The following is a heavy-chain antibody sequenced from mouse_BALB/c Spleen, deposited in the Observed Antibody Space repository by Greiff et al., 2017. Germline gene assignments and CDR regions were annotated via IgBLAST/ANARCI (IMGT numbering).Heavy chain of an antibody. J-gene: IGHJ3*01. V-gene: IGHV5-17*02. CDR1: GFTFSSFG. Sequence: EVQGVESGGGLVQPGGSRKLSCAASGFTFSSFGMHWVRQAPEKGLEWVAYISSGSSTIYYADTVKGRFTISRDNPKNTLFLQMTSLRSEDTAMYYCARSGYYGYYAYWGQGTLVTVSA. D-gene: IGHD1-2*01. CDR2: ISSGSSTI. CDR3: ARSGYYGYYAY.